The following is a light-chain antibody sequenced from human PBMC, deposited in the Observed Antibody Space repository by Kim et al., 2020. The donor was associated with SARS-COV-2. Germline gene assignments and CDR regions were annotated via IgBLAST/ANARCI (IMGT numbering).Light chain of an antibody. J-gene: IGKJ1*01. CDR1: QDISNY. Sequence: DIQMTQSPSSLSASVGDRVTITCRASQDISNYLAWYQQKPGRAPKSLIYGASSLHSGVPSNFSGSGSGTDFTLTINSLQPDDFATYYCQQYNGFPPTFGQGTKVDIK. V-gene: IGKV1-16*02. CDR2: GAS. CDR3: QQYNGFPPT.